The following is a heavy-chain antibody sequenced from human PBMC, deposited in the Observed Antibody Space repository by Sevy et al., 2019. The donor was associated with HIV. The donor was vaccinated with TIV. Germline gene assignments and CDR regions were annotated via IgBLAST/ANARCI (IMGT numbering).Heavy chain of an antibody. Sequence: ASVKVSCKASGGTFSSYAISWVRQAPGQGLEWMGGIIPIFGTANYAQKFQGRVTITADESTSTAYMELSSLRSEDTAVYYCARDTNNYCSSTSCLDYGMDVWGQGTTVTVSS. V-gene: IGHV1-69*13. D-gene: IGHD2-2*01. J-gene: IGHJ6*02. CDR2: IIPIFGTA. CDR3: ARDTNNYCSSTSCLDYGMDV. CDR1: GGTFSSYA.